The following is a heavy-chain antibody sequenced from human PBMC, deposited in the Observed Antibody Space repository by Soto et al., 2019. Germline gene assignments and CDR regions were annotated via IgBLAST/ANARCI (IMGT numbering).Heavy chain of an antibody. D-gene: IGHD7-27*01. CDR1: GYTLTELS. CDR3: ASRKINWGYWFDP. J-gene: IGHJ5*02. V-gene: IGHV1-24*01. Sequence: ASVKVSCKVSGYTLTELSMHWVRQAPGKGLEWMGGFDPEDGETIYAQKFQGRVTMTEDTSTDTAYMGLSSLRSEDTAVYYCASRKINWGYWFDPWGQGTLVTVSS. CDR2: FDPEDGET.